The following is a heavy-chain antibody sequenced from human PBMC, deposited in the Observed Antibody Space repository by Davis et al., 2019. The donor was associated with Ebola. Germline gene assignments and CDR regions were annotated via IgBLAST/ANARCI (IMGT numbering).Heavy chain of an antibody. CDR3: ARNRVVLKAYFDY. Sequence: PGGSLRLSCAASGFTFSSYAMHWVRQAPGKGLEWVAVISYDGSNKYYADSVKGRFTISRDNSKNTLYLQMNSLRAEDTAVYYCARNRVVLKAYFDYWGQGTLVTVSS. V-gene: IGHV3-30-3*01. J-gene: IGHJ4*02. D-gene: IGHD3-3*01. CDR2: ISYDGSNK. CDR1: GFTFSSYA.